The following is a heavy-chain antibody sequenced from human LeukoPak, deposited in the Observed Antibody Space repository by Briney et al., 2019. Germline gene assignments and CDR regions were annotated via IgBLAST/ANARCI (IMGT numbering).Heavy chain of an antibody. V-gene: IGHV3-15*01. CDR3: STGALGGNTDATFDT. CDR1: VLTFSNAW. Sequence: VGSLRLSCAASVLTFSNAWMSWVRQAPGKRLEWVGRIKTKTDGGTTDYAAPVKGRFTISRDDSKNTFSLLMNILKTQDTAGYYCSTGALGGNTDATFDTWGQGTMVTVSS. D-gene: IGHD1-26*01. CDR2: IKTKTDGGTT. J-gene: IGHJ3*02.